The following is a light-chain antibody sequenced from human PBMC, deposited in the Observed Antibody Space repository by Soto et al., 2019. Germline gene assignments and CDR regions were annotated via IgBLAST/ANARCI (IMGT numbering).Light chain of an antibody. CDR3: SSYTSSSTYWV. Sequence: QSALTQPASVSGSPGQSITISCTGTSSDVGGYNYVSWYQQHPGKAPKLMILDVSSRPSGVSNRFSGSKSGNTASLTISGLQPEDEAHYFCSSYTSSSTYWVFGGGTKLTVL. V-gene: IGLV2-14*01. CDR2: DVS. J-gene: IGLJ3*02. CDR1: SSDVGGYNY.